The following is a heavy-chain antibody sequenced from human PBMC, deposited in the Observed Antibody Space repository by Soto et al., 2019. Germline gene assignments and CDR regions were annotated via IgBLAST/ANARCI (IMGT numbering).Heavy chain of an antibody. CDR3: AKDLELWFGELSSFSKTYFDY. CDR2: ISGSGGST. Sequence: PGGSLRLSCAASGFTFSSYAMSWVRQAPGKGLEWVSAISGSGGSTYYADSVKGRFTISRDNSKNTLYLQMNSLRAEDTAVYYCAKDLELWFGELSSFSKTYFDYWGQGTLVTVSS. D-gene: IGHD3-10*01. CDR1: GFTFSSYA. J-gene: IGHJ4*02. V-gene: IGHV3-23*01.